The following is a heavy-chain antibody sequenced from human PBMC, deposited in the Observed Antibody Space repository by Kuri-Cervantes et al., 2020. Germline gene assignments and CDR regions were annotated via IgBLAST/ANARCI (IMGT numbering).Heavy chain of an antibody. CDR3: ARAVMELEPLDY. J-gene: IGHJ4*02. D-gene: IGHD1-14*01. Sequence: GGSLRLSCAASGFTFSSYAMHWVRQAPGKGLEWVSYIWSSDNTIYYADSVKGRFTISRDNSKNTLYLQMNSLRAEDTAVYYCARAVMELEPLDYWGQGTLVTVSS. V-gene: IGHV3-48*01. CDR1: GFTFSSYA. CDR2: IWSSDNTI.